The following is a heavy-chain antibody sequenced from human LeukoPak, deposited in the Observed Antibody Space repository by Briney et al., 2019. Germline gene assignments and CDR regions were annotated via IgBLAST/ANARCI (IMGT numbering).Heavy chain of an antibody. CDR2: INPNSGGT. CDR1: GYTFSVYY. D-gene: IGHD3-16*01. V-gene: IGHV1-2*02. CDR3: ASGSLASYFDH. Sequence: ASVKVSCKASGYTFSVYYMHWVRQAPGQGLEWMGWINPNSGGTKYVQKFQGRVTMTRDTSISTAYMELSRLRSDDTAVYYCASGSLASYFDHWGQGTLVTVSS. J-gene: IGHJ4*02.